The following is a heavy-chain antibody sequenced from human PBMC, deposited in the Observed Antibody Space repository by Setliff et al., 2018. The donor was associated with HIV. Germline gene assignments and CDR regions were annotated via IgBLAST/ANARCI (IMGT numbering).Heavy chain of an antibody. CDR2: IYPGDSDT. CDR1: GYSFTSYW. Sequence: GESLKISCKGSGYSFTSYWIGWVRQMPGKGLEWMGIIYPGDSDTRYSPSFQGQVTISADKSISTAYLQWSSLKASDTAMYYCARRFGYYGSGSSYYYGMDVWGQGTTVTVSS. J-gene: IGHJ6*02. D-gene: IGHD3-10*01. CDR3: ARRFGYYGSGSSYYYGMDV. V-gene: IGHV5-51*01.